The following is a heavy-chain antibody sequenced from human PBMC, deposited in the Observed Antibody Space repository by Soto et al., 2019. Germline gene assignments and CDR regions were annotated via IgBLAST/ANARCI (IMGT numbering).Heavy chain of an antibody. CDR1: GCTLTELS. J-gene: IGHJ3*01. CDR2: FDPEDGET. Sequence: ASVKVSCKVSGCTLTELSMHWVRQAPGKGLEWMGGFDPEDGETIYAQKFQGRVTMTEDTSTDTAYMELSSLRSEDTAVYYCAAAAAGDGYLKSKPLLSGLVWGQGTMVTVSS. CDR3: AAAAAGDGYLKSKPLLSGLV. V-gene: IGHV1-24*01. D-gene: IGHD5-12*01.